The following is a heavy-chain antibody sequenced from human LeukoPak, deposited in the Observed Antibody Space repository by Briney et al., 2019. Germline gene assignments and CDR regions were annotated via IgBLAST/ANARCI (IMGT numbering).Heavy chain of an antibody. Sequence: PGGSLRLSCAASGFTVSSNYMSWVRQAPGKGLEWVSVIYNVGTTYYADSVKGRFTISRDNSKNTLYLQMNSLRAEDTAVYYCARTRVDIVASGAFDYWGQGTLVTVSS. CDR2: IYNVGTT. V-gene: IGHV3-53*01. J-gene: IGHJ4*02. D-gene: IGHD5-12*01. CDR1: GFTVSSNY. CDR3: ARTRVDIVASGAFDY.